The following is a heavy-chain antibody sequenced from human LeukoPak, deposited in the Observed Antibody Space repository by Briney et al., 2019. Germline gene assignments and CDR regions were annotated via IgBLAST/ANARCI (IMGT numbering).Heavy chain of an antibody. D-gene: IGHD6-13*01. J-gene: IGHJ5*02. CDR2: SYYSGST. Sequence: PSGTLSLTCTVSGGSISSSSYYWGWIRQPPGKGLVWIGSSYYSGSTYYNPSLNSRITISVDTSKNQFSLKLSSVTAADTAVYYCARGDSSSWYGNWFDPWGQGTRVTVSS. CDR3: ARGDSSSWYGNWFDP. CDR1: GGSISSSSYY. V-gene: IGHV4-39*07.